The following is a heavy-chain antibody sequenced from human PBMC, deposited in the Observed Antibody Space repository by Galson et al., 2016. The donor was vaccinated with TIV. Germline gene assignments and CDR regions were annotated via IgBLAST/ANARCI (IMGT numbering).Heavy chain of an antibody. CDR3: AKSFQFFYDNNGYFPYGFHI. D-gene: IGHD3-22*01. Sequence: SLRLSCAASGFTFSSWPMSWVRQAPGKGLEWVSAISASGGNTFYADSVKGRFTISRDNSKKTLYLQMDSLRAEDTAVYYCAKSFQFFYDNNGYFPYGFHIWGRGTIVTVSS. V-gene: IGHV3-23*01. J-gene: IGHJ3*02. CDR1: GFTFSSWP. CDR2: ISASGGNT.